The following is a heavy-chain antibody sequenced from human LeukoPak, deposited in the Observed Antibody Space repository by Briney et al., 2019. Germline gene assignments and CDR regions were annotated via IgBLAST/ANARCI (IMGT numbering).Heavy chain of an antibody. J-gene: IGHJ4*02. Sequence: PGGSLRLSCAASGFTFSSYGMHWVRQAPGKGLDWVAFIRYDGSNKYYADSVKGRFTISRDNAKNSLYLQMNSLRAEDTAVYYCARVNSEDYDILTGYSPYYFDYWGQGTLVTVSS. V-gene: IGHV3-30*02. CDR1: GFTFSSYG. CDR3: ARVNSEDYDILTGYSPYYFDY. CDR2: IRYDGSNK. D-gene: IGHD3-9*01.